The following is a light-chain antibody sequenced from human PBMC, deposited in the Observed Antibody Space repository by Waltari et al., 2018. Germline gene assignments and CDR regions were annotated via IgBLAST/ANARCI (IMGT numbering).Light chain of an antibody. V-gene: IGKV1-39*01. CDR2: AAF. Sequence: DIQMTQSPSSLSASVGDRVTLTCRASQSIGSSVNWYQQKPGKAPKLLISAAFSLQGGVPSRFSGGGSGTDFSLTISSLQPEDSATYYCQQSYETLPLTFGGGTKVEIK. CDR3: QQSYETLPLT. J-gene: IGKJ4*01. CDR1: QSIGSS.